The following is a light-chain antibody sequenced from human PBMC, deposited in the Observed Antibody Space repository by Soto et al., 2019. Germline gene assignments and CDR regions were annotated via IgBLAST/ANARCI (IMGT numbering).Light chain of an antibody. CDR1: SSDVGTYNY. J-gene: IGLJ1*01. CDR3: SSYAGSNSYV. V-gene: IGLV2-8*01. CDR2: EVT. Sequence: QSALTQPPSASGSPGQSVTISCTGTSSDVGTYNYVSWYQHHPGKGPKLMIYEVTKRPSGVPDRFSGSKSGNTASLTVTGLQAEDEGDYYCSSYAGSNSYVFGTGTKITVL.